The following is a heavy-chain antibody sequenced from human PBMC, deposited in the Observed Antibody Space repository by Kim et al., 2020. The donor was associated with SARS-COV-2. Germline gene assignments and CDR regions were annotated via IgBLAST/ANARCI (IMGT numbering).Heavy chain of an antibody. V-gene: IGHV3-23*01. J-gene: IGHJ6*02. CDR1: GFTFDTYA. CDR2: ISGGAVNK. D-gene: IGHD2-21*01. Sequence: GGSLRLSCVASGFTFDTYAMSWVRQAPGKGLEWVSVISGGAVNKFYADSVRGRFTISRDNSKNTLYLQMKSLRDDDTALYYCAKMVIMDGYNYFYYYAMDGWGQRANVTVSS. CDR3: AKMVIMDGYNYFYYYAMDG.